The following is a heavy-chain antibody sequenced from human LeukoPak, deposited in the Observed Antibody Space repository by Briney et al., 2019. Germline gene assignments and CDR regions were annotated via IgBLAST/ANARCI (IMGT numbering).Heavy chain of an antibody. CDR3: ARERGKGNWFDP. CDR1: GGSISGYY. Sequence: PSETQSLTCTVSGGSISGYYWSWIRQPPGKGLEWIGYIYYSGSTNYNPSLKSRVTISVDTSKNQFSLKLSSVTAADTAVYYCARERGKGNWFDPWGQGTLVTVSS. J-gene: IGHJ5*02. CDR2: IYYSGST. V-gene: IGHV4-59*01. D-gene: IGHD3-16*01.